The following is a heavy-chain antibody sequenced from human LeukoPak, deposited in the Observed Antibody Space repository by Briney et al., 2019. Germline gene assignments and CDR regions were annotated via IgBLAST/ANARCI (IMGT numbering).Heavy chain of an antibody. CDR1: GYTSTSYG. CDR3: ARDPQRRLGALYYYYYYYMDV. Sequence: ASVKVSCKASGYTSTSYGISWVRQAPGQGLEWMGWISAYNGNTNYAQKLQGRVTMTTDTSTSTAYMELRSLRSDDTAVYYCARDPQRRLGALYYYYYYYMDVWGKGTTVTVSS. V-gene: IGHV1-18*01. CDR2: ISAYNGNT. J-gene: IGHJ6*03. D-gene: IGHD5-24*01.